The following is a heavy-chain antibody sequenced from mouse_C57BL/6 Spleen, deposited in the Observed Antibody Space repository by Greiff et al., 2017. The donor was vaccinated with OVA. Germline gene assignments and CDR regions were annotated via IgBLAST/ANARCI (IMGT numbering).Heavy chain of an antibody. CDR2: ISYDGSN. Sequence: EVKLVESGPGLVKPSQSLSLTCSVTGYSITSGYYWNWIRQFPGNKLEWMGYISYDGSNNYNPSLKNRISITRDTSKNQFFLKLNSVTTEDTATYYCASTLLYYYGSSLDYWGQGTTLTVSS. V-gene: IGHV3-6*01. J-gene: IGHJ2*01. CDR3: ASTLLYYYGSSLDY. CDR1: GYSITSGYY. D-gene: IGHD1-1*01.